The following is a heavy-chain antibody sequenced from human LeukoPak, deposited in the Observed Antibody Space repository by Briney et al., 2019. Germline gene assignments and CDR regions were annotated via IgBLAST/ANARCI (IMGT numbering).Heavy chain of an antibody. CDR3: AKSGLRRAPLDY. CDR1: GGSFSGYY. CDR2: INHSGST. V-gene: IGHV4-34*01. J-gene: IGHJ4*02. Sequence: SETLSLTCAVYGGSFSGYYWSWIRQPPGKGLEWIGEINHSGSTNYNPSLKSRVTISVDTSKNQFSLKLSSVTAADTAVYYCAKSGLRRAPLDYWGQGTLVTVSS.